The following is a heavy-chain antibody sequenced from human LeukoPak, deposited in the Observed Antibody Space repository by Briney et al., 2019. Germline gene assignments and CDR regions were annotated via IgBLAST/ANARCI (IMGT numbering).Heavy chain of an antibody. V-gene: IGHV3-33*06. CDR2: IWYDGSNK. CDR1: GFTFSSYG. CDR3: AKDFRTVTAYAFDI. J-gene: IGHJ3*02. D-gene: IGHD4-11*01. Sequence: GRSLRLSCAASGFTFSSYGMHWVRQAPGKGLEWVVVIWYDGSNKYYADSVKGRFTISRDNSKNTLYLQMNSLRAEDTAVYYCAKDFRTVTAYAFDIWGQGTMVTVSS.